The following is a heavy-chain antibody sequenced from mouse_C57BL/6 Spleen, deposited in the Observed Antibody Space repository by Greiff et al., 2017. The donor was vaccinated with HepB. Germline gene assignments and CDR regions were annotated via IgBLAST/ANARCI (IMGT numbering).Heavy chain of an antibody. CDR2: IYPGDGDT. J-gene: IGHJ2*01. D-gene: IGHD2-10*01. V-gene: IGHV1-80*01. Sequence: QVQLKESGAELVKPGASVKISCKASGYAFSSYWMNWVKQRPGKGLEWIGQIYPGDGDTNYNGKFKGTATLTADKSSSKAYMQLSSLTSEDSAVYVCARESYYGKSHFDYWGQGTTLTVSS. CDR3: ARESYYGKSHFDY. CDR1: GYAFSSYW.